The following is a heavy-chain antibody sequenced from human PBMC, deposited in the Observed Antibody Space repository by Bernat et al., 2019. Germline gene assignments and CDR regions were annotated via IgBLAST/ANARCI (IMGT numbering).Heavy chain of an antibody. D-gene: IGHD2-21*01. Sequence: EVQLVESGGNLVQPGGSLRLSCAASGFTFRSYWIHWVRQAPGKGLVWVSRIDSDGSDTIYADSVRGRFTISRDNAKNTLYLQMNSLRADDTAVYYCARGGFHHCFDIWGPGTMVTVSS. CDR2: IDSDGSDT. V-gene: IGHV3-74*01. CDR3: ARGGFHHCFDI. CDR1: GFTFRSYW. J-gene: IGHJ3*02.